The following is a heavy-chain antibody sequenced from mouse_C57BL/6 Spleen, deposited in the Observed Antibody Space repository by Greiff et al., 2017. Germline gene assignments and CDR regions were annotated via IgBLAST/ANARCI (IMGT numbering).Heavy chain of an antibody. V-gene: IGHV3-6*01. J-gene: IGHJ2*01. D-gene: IGHD1-1*01. CDR1: GYSITSGYY. CDR2: ISYDGSN. CDR3: ARRDYYGSRGFDY. Sequence: EVKLMESGPGLVKPSQSLSLTCSVTGYSITSGYYWNWIRQFPGNKLEWMGYISYDGSNNYNPSLKNRISITRDTSKNQFFLKLNSVTTEDTATYYCARRDYYGSRGFDYWGQGTTLTVSS.